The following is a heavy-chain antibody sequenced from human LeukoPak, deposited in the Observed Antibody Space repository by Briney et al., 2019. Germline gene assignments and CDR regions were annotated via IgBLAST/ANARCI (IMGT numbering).Heavy chain of an antibody. CDR2: TIPIFGTA. Sequence: SVKVSCKASGGTFSSYAISWVRQAPGQGLEWMGGTIPIFGTANYAQKFQGRVTITADGSTSTAYMELSSLRSEDTAVYYCARDSSLRPNWFDPWGQGTLVTVSS. J-gene: IGHJ5*02. V-gene: IGHV1-69*01. CDR3: ARDSSLRPNWFDP. D-gene: IGHD3-16*02. CDR1: GGTFSSYA.